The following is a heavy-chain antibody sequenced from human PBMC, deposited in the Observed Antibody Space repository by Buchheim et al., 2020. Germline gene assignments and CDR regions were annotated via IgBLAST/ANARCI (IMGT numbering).Heavy chain of an antibody. CDR2: IDPNSGVT. D-gene: IGHD6-19*01. CDR1: GYTFTGYY. V-gene: IGHV1-2*06. CDR3: VSNNLAIGWSY. Sequence: QVQLVQSGAEVKKPGASVKVSCKASGYTFTGYYMHWVRQAPGQGLEWMGRIDPNSGVTIYAQKFQGRVTMTRDTSISPAYIELSSLTSDDTAVYFCVSNNLAIGWSYWGQGTL. J-gene: IGHJ4*02.